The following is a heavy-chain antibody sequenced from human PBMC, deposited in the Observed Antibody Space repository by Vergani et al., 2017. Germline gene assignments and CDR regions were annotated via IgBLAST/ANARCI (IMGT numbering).Heavy chain of an antibody. Sequence: QVQLVQSGAEVKKPGASVKVSCKASGYTFTSYGISWVRQAPGQGLEWMGWISAYNGNTNYAQKLQGRVTMTTDTSTSTAYMELRSLRSDDTAVYYCARVPFTYYYDSSGYYYDYWGQGTLVTVSS. CDR2: ISAYNGNT. CDR3: ARVPFTYYYDSSGYYYDY. J-gene: IGHJ4*02. V-gene: IGHV1-18*01. CDR1: GYTFTSYG. D-gene: IGHD3-22*01.